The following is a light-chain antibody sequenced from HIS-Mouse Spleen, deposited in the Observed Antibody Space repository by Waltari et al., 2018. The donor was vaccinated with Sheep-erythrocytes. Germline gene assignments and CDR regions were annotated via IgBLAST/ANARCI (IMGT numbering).Light chain of an antibody. CDR1: SSDVGGYNY. J-gene: IGLJ3*02. CDR3: SSYTSSSTWV. CDR2: EVS. V-gene: IGLV2-14*01. Sequence: QSALTQPASVSGSPGQSITISCTGTSSDVGGYNYVSWYQQHPGKAPKPRIYEVSNRPSGVSTRFSGSKASNTASLTISGLQAEDEADYYCSSYTSSSTWVFGGGTKLTVL.